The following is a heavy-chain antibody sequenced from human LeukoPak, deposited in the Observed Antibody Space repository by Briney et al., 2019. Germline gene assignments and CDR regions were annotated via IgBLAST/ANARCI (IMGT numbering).Heavy chain of an antibody. V-gene: IGHV3-33*01. J-gene: IGHJ6*02. CDR2: IWYDGSNK. CDR3: AREPFRELLRPSGMDV. CDR1: GFTFSSYG. D-gene: IGHD1-26*01. Sequence: PGGSLRLSCAASGFTFSSYGMHWVRQAPGKGLESVSVIWYDGSNKYYADSVKGRFTISRDNSKNTLYLQMNSLRAEDTAVYYCAREPFRELLRPSGMDVWGQWTTVTVSS.